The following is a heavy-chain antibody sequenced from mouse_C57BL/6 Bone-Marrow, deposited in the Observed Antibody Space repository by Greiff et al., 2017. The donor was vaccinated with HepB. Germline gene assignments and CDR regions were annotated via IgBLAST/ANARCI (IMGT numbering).Heavy chain of an antibody. CDR2: IRSKSNNYAS. CDR3: VRQEYYGNVFAY. D-gene: IGHD2-1*01. CDR1: GFSFNTYA. Sequence: EVQVVESGGGLVQPKGSLKLSCAASGFSFNTYAMNWVRQAPGKGLEWVARIRSKSNNYASYYADSVKDRFTMTRDDSESMLYLQMNNLKTEDTAMYYCVRQEYYGNVFAYWGQGTLVTVST. V-gene: IGHV10-1*01. J-gene: IGHJ3*01.